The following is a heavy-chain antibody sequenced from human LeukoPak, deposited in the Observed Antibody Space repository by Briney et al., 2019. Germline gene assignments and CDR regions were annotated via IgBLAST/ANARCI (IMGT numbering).Heavy chain of an antibody. CDR2: IHPGTGDT. CDR3: ASYASGYNWLTV. V-gene: IGHV1-2*02. J-gene: IGHJ4*02. Sequence: ASVKVSCKASGHTFTTYYIHWVRQAPGQGLEWMGWIHPGTGDTNYAQKFQDRVTVTRDTSIATAYMDLIRLTSDDTAVYYCASYASGYNWLTVWGQGTLVTVSS. D-gene: IGHD1-1*01. CDR1: GHTFTTYY.